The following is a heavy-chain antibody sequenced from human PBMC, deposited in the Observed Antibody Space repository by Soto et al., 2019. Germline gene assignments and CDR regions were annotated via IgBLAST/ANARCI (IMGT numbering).Heavy chain of an antibody. V-gene: IGHV4-59*01. CDR1: CGSIISYY. J-gene: IGHJ4*02. D-gene: IGHD6-6*01. Sequence: SETLSLTCTFSCGSIISYYWSWIRQPPGKGLEWIGYIYYSGSTNYNPSLKSRVTISVDTSKNQFSLKLSSVTAADTAVYYCARGQLVSLYYFDYWGQGTLVTVSS. CDR2: IYYSGST. CDR3: ARGQLVSLYYFDY.